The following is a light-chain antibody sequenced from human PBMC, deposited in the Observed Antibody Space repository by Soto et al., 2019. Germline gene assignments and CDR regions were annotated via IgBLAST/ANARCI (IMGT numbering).Light chain of an antibody. Sequence: EIVMTQSPATLSVSPGERATLSCRASQSVSSNLAWYQQKPGQGPRLLFYGASTRATGIPARFIGSGSGTDFTLTIISLPSEDFAVYYCQQSNSWPYTFGQGTKLEIK. CDR2: GAS. V-gene: IGKV3-15*01. CDR3: QQSNSWPYT. J-gene: IGKJ2*01. CDR1: QSVSSN.